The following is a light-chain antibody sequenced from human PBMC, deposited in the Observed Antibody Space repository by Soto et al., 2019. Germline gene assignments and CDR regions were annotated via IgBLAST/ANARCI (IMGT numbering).Light chain of an antibody. Sequence: QSALTQPPSVSGSPGQSVTISCTGTSSDVGNYNRVSWYQQPPGTAPKLIIYEVSNRPSGIPDRFSGSESGNTASLTISGLQAEDEADYYCSSYTSGSTLYVFGTGTKVTVL. J-gene: IGLJ1*01. CDR2: EVS. V-gene: IGLV2-18*02. CDR1: SSDVGNYNR. CDR3: SSYTSGSTLYV.